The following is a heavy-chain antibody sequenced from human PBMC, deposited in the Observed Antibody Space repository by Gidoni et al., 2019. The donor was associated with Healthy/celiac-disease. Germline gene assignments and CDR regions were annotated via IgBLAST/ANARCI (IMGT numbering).Heavy chain of an antibody. CDR3: ASGERCSGGSRYSINY. CDR1: GYTFTSYY. J-gene: IGHJ4*02. V-gene: IGHV1-46*03. CDR2: INPSGGST. Sequence: QVQLVRSGAEVKKPGASVKVSCKASGYTFTSYYMHWVRQAPGQGLEWMGIINPSGGSTSYAQKFQGRVTMTRDTSTSTVYMELSSLRSEDTAVYYCASGERCSGGSRYSINYWGQGTLVTVSS. D-gene: IGHD2-15*01.